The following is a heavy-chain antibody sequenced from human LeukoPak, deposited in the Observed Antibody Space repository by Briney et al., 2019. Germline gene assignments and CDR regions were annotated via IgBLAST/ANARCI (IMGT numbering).Heavy chain of an antibody. CDR1: GYSISSGYY. CDR2: IYHSGST. Sequence: PSETLSLTCTVSGYSISSGYYWGWIRQPPGKGLEWIGSIYHSGSTYYNPSLKSRVTISVDTSKNQFSLKLSSVTAADTAVYYCARLYYYGSGSSFDYWGQGTLVTVSS. D-gene: IGHD3-10*01. J-gene: IGHJ4*02. CDR3: ARLYYYGSGSSFDY. V-gene: IGHV4-38-2*02.